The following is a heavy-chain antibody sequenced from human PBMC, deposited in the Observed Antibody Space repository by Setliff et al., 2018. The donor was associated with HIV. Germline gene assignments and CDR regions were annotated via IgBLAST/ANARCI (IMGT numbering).Heavy chain of an antibody. CDR2: IYWNDDR. CDR1: GFSLKTTGVG. CDR3: AHSRSGVES. J-gene: IGHJ4*02. D-gene: IGHD6-19*01. Sequence: SGPRGEPTQPLTLTCSFSGFSLKTTGVGVGWVRQPPGKALEWLGFIYWNDDRSHSPSLRSRVTITKDTSKNQVVLTMTNMDPEDTATYFCAHSRSGVESWGQGLLVTVSS. V-gene: IGHV2-5*01.